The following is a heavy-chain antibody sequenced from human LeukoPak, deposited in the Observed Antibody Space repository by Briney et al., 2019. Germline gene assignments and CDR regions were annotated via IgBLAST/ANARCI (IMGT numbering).Heavy chain of an antibody. CDR2: IYYSGST. V-gene: IGHV4-31*03. J-gene: IGHJ3*02. D-gene: IGHD3-9*01. CDR1: GGSISSGGYY. CDR3: ARRTPPYYDILTHAFDI. Sequence: PSQTLSLTCTVSGGSISSGGYYWSWIRQHPGKGLEWIGYIYYSGSTYYNPSLKSRVTISVDTSKNQFSLKLSSVTAADTAVYYCARRTPPYYDILTHAFDIWGQGTMVTVSS.